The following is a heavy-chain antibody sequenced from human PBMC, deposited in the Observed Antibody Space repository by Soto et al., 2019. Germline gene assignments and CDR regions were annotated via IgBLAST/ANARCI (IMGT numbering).Heavy chain of an antibody. J-gene: IGHJ4*02. Sequence: GGSLRLSCAASGFTFSDYYMSWIRQAPGKGLEWVSYISNSGSTIYYADSVKGRFTISRDNAKNSLYLQMNSLRAEDTAVYYCARNKGYSSSWTLGYWGQGTLVTVSS. CDR1: GFTFSDYY. D-gene: IGHD6-13*01. CDR3: ARNKGYSSSWTLGY. V-gene: IGHV3-11*01. CDR2: ISNSGSTI.